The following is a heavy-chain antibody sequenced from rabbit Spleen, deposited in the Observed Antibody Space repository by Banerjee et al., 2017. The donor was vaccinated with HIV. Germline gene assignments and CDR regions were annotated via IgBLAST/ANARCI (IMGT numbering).Heavy chain of an antibody. V-gene: IGHV1S40*01. Sequence: QSLEESGGDLVKPGASLTLTCTASGLDFNSRYWICWVRQAPGKGLEWIACIYTGSSGTTYYASWAKGRFTISKTSSTTVTLQMTRLTAADTATYFCATDTYGVGAFDLWGQGTLVTVS. D-gene: IGHD6-1*01. CDR3: ATDTYGVGAFDL. J-gene: IGHJ4*01. CDR2: IYTGSSGTT. CDR1: GLDFNSRYW.